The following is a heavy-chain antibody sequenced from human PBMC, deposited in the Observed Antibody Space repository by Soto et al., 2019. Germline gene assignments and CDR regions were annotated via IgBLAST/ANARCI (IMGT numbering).Heavy chain of an antibody. CDR2: IWYDGSNK. Sequence: SLRLSCAGSGYSFGSHGIHWVRQAPGKGLEWVAVIWYDGSNKYYADSVKGRFTISRDNSKNTLYLQMNSLRAEDTAVYYCAGDGPRVVAAEGWFDPWGQGTLVTVSS. CDR1: GYSFGSHG. CDR3: AGDGPRVVAAEGWFDP. J-gene: IGHJ5*02. D-gene: IGHD2-15*01. V-gene: IGHV3-33*01.